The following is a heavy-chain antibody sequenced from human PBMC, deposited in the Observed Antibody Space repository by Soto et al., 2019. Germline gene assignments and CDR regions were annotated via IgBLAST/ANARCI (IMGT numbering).Heavy chain of an antibody. Sequence: QVQLVQSGAEVKKPGASVKVSCKASGYTFSNYGISWVRQAPGQGLEWMGWISAYNGNIKIAQKVQGRVTMTTDTFTSTAYMELRSLRSDDTAVYYCARDRPGEGAAMFALWGQGTLVTVSS. CDR2: ISAYNGNI. CDR1: GYTFSNYG. D-gene: IGHD3-10*01. CDR3: ARDRPGEGAAMFAL. J-gene: IGHJ4*02. V-gene: IGHV1-18*01.